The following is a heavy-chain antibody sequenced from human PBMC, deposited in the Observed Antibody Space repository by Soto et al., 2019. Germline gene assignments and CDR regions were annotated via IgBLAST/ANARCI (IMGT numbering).Heavy chain of an antibody. V-gene: IGHV4-39*01. CDR2: FFFTANP. CDR3: VRHGLNGAGWRHYFDS. CDR1: GGSISSSSYY. D-gene: IGHD6-19*01. J-gene: IGHJ4*02. Sequence: SEPLSLTCTVSGGSISSSSYYWGWIRQPPGKGLEWIATFFFTANPYFIPSLRTRFTISVDTSKYQFSLRLIFMTAADTALYYGVRHGLNGAGWRHYFDSWGQGILVTVS.